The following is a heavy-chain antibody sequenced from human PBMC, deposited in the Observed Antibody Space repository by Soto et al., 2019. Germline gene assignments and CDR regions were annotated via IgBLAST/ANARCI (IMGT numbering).Heavy chain of an antibody. V-gene: IGHV1-18*04. CDR2: ISAYNGNT. J-gene: IGHJ6*02. D-gene: IGHD7-27*01. CDR3: ARVKAGEGYYYYYGMDV. CDR1: GYTFTSYG. Sequence: ASVKVSCKASGYTFTSYGISWVRQAPGQGLEWMGWISAYNGNTNYAQKLQGRVTMTTDTSTSTAYMELRSLRSDDTAVYYCARVKAGEGYYYYYGMDVWGQGTTVT.